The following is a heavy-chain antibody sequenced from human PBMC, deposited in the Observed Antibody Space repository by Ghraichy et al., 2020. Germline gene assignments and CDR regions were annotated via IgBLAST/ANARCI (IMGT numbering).Heavy chain of an antibody. D-gene: IGHD4-17*01. Sequence: SETLSLTCTVSGGSISSSSYYWGWIRQPPGKGLEWIGSIYYSGSTYYNPSLKSRVTISVDTSKNQFSLKLSSVTAADTAVYYCARVNDYGSHPADFDYWGQGTLVTVSS. CDR2: IYYSGST. J-gene: IGHJ4*02. V-gene: IGHV4-39*01. CDR3: ARVNDYGSHPADFDY. CDR1: GGSISSSSYY.